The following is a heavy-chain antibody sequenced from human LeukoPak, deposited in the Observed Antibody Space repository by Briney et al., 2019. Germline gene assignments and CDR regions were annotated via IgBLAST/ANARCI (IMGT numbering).Heavy chain of an antibody. CDR2: IYVGGSA. V-gene: IGHV3-53*01. D-gene: IGHD3-3*02. CDR1: GFTFSSYA. CDR3: ARLKIDGTHFDY. J-gene: IGHJ4*02. Sequence: GGSLRLSCAASGFTFSSYAMSWVRQAPGKGLEWVSAIYVGGSAYYADSVKGRFTISGDSSKNTLYLQMNSLRAEDTAVYYCARLKIDGTHFDYWGQGTLVTVSS.